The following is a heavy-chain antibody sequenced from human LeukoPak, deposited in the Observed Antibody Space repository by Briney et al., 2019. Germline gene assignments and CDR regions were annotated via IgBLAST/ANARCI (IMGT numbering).Heavy chain of an antibody. J-gene: IGHJ5*02. D-gene: IGHD5-24*01. CDR1: GGSISSGGYY. V-gene: IGHV4-30-2*01. CDR2: IYHSGST. CDR3: ARSSRDGYIPLS. Sequence: SQTLSLTCTVSGGSISSGGYYWSWIRQPPGKGLEWIGYIYHSGSTYYNPSLKSRVTISVDRSKNQFSLKLSSVTAADTAVYYCARSSRDGYIPLSWGQGTLVTVSS.